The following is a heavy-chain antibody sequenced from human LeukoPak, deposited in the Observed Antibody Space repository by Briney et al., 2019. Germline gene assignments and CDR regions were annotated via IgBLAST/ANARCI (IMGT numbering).Heavy chain of an antibody. V-gene: IGHV1-18*01. CDR2: ISAYNGNT. D-gene: IGHD1-26*01. CDR1: GYTFTSYG. CDR3: ARAEPYSGSYHHPDY. J-gene: IGHJ4*02. Sequence: ASVKVSCKASGYTFTSYGISWVRQAPGQGLEWMGWISAYNGNTNYAQKLQGRVTMTTDTSTSTAYMELRSLRSDDTAVYYCARAEPYSGSYHHPDYWGQGTLVTVSS.